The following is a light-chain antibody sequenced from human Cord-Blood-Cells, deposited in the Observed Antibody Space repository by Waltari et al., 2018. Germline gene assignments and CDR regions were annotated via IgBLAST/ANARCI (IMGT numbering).Light chain of an antibody. J-gene: IGLJ2*01. CDR1: SSDVGGYNY. Sequence: QSALTQPASVSGSPGQSTTISCTGTSSDVGGYNYVSMYQQHPGKAPKRMIYDVSNRPSGVSNRFSGSKSGNTASLTISGLQAEDEADYYCSSYTSSSTVVFGGGTKLTVL. CDR2: DVS. V-gene: IGLV2-14*01. CDR3: SSYTSSSTVV.